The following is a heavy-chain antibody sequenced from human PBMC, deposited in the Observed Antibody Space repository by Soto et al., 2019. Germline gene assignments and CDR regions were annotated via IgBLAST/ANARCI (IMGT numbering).Heavy chain of an antibody. CDR3: ARSRSSGWFYYYYGMDV. V-gene: IGHV5-51*01. J-gene: IGHJ6*02. D-gene: IGHD6-19*01. CDR2: IYPGDSDT. Sequence: GESLKISCRGSGYSFTSYWIGWVRQMPGKGLEWMGIIYPGDSDTRYSPSFQGQVTTSADKSISTAYLQWSSLKASDTAMYYCARSRSSGWFYYYYGMDVWGQGTTVTISS. CDR1: GYSFTSYW.